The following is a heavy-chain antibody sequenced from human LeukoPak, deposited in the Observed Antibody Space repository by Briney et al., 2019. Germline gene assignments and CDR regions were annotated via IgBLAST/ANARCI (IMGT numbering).Heavy chain of an antibody. CDR2: ISGSGGST. V-gene: IGHV3-23*01. CDR1: GFTFGSYA. J-gene: IGHJ5*02. CDR3: AKDGIVDTAMANWFDP. D-gene: IGHD5-18*01. Sequence: PGGSLRLSCAASGFTFGSYAMSWVRQAPGKGLEWVSAISGSGGSTYYADSVKGRFTISRDNSKNTLYLQMNSLRAEDTAVYYCAKDGIVDTAMANWFDPWGQGTLVTVSS.